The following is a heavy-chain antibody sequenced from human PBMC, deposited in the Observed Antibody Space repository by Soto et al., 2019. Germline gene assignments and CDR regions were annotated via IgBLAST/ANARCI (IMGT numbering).Heavy chain of an antibody. CDR1: GYTFTRYD. J-gene: IGHJ6*02. Sequence: QVQLVQSGAEVKKPGASVKVSCKASGYTFTRYDINRVRQATGQGLEWMGWMNPNSGNTGYAQKFQGRVTMTRNTSIRTAYMELSSLRSGDTAVYYCARERTGTSSMDVWGRGTTVTVSS. V-gene: IGHV1-8*01. D-gene: IGHD1-1*01. CDR2: MNPNSGNT. CDR3: ARERTGTSSMDV.